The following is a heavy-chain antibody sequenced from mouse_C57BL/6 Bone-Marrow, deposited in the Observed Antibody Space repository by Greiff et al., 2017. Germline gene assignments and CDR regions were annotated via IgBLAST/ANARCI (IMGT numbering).Heavy chain of an antibody. V-gene: IGHV2-6*03. Sequence: VQGVESGPGLVAPSQSLSITCTVSGFSLTSYGVHWVRQPPGKGLEWLVGIWSDGSTTYNSALKSRLSISKDNSKSQVFLKMNSLQTDDTAMYYCARYPGIYYYAMDYWGQGTSVTVSS. CDR3: ARYPGIYYYAMDY. CDR1: GFSLTSYG. J-gene: IGHJ4*01. CDR2: IWSDGST. D-gene: IGHD4-1*01.